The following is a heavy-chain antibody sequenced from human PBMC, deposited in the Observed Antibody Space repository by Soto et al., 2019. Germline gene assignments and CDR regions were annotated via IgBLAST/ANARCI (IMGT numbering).Heavy chain of an antibody. J-gene: IGHJ4*02. V-gene: IGHV3-72*01. D-gene: IGHD5-18*01. CDR1: GVTFSDHY. CDR3: SILETA. CDR2: SRNKAKSYST. Sequence: EEQLVESGGGLVQPGGSLTLSCAVSGVTFSDHYMEWVRQAPGKGLEWVARSRNKAKSYSTDFAASVKGRFTISRDESKNSLYLQMKSLKTEDTAVYYCSILETAWGQGTLVTVSS.